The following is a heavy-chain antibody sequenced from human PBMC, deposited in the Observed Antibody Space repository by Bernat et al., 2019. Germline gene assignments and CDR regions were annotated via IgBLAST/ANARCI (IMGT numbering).Heavy chain of an antibody. CDR3: ARSQYDFWSGYHSDYYGMDV. J-gene: IGHJ6*02. D-gene: IGHD3-3*01. CDR2: ISAYNGNT. Sequence: QVQLVQSGAEVKKPGASVKVSCKASGYTFTSYGISWVRQAPGQGLEWMGWISAYNGNTNYAQKLQGRVTMTTDTSTSTAYMELRSLRSDDTAVYYCARSQYDFWSGYHSDYYGMDVWGQGTTVTVSS. CDR1: GYTFTSYG. V-gene: IGHV1-18*01.